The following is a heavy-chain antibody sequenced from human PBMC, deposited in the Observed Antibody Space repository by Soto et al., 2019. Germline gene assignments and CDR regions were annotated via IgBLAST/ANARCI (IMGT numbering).Heavy chain of an antibody. CDR3: AKDGVSYNWNYASYFDY. D-gene: IGHD1-7*01. V-gene: IGHV3-9*01. CDR2: ISWNSGYI. J-gene: IGHJ4*02. CDR1: GFTFDDYA. Sequence: EVQLVESGGGLVQPGRSLRLSCAASGFTFDDYAMHSVRQAPGKGLEWVSGISWNSGYIGYADSVKGRFTISRDNAKNSLYLQMNSLRAEDTALYYCAKDGVSYNWNYASYFDYWGQGTLVTVSS.